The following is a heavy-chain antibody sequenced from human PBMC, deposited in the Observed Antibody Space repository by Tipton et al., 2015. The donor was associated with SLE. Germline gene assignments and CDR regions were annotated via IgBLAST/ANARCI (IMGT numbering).Heavy chain of an antibody. J-gene: IGHJ4*02. CDR2: INHSGST. CDR1: GGSFSGYY. V-gene: IGHV4-34*01. CDR3: AREQSPVALFDH. Sequence: TLSLTCAVYGGSFSGYYWSWSRQPPGKGLEWIGEINHSGSTNYNPSLKSRVTISVDTSKNQFSLKLSSVTAADTAVYYCAREQSPVALFDHWGQGTLVTVSS. D-gene: IGHD6-19*01.